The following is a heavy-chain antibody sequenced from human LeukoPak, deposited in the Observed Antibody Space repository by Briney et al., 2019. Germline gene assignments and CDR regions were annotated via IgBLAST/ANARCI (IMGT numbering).Heavy chain of an antibody. CDR2: IFYSGST. CDR3: GXXXXXXXXHYFDY. V-gene: IGHV4-59*01. CDR1: GGSXXXYY. J-gene: IGHJ4*02. Sequence: XXXPGGSXXXYYWRWIRQPPGKGLEWIGYIFYSGSTNXNPSLKTGVTISVDTXKNQFSLKLSSVTAADRAVYYCGXXXXXXXXHYFDYWGQGTLVTVSS.